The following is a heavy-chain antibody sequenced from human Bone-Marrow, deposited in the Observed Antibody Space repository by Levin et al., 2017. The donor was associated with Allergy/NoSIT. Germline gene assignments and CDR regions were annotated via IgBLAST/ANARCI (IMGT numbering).Heavy chain of an antibody. Sequence: PGGSLRLSCAASGFDVSRNYVKWVRQAPGKGLEWVSLVYSGGDTYYADSVKGRFTISRDNSKNTMYLQMNNLRVEDTAVYYCARDVGPWGQGTLVTVSS. V-gene: IGHV3-66*01. CDR1: GFDVSRNY. J-gene: IGHJ5*02. CDR3: ARDVGP. CDR2: VYSGGDT. D-gene: IGHD1-26*01.